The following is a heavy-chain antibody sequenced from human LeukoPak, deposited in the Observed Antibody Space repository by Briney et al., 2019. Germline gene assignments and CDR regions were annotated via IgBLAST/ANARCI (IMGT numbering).Heavy chain of an antibody. CDR2: INHSGST. CDR3: AMDYSSSWYLGY. J-gene: IGHJ4*02. V-gene: IGHV4-34*09. D-gene: IGHD6-13*01. CDR1: GGSFSGYY. Sequence: SETLSLTCAVYGGSFSGYYWSWIRQPPGKGLEWIGEINHSGSTYYNPSLKSRVTISVDTSKNQFSLKLSSVTAAGTAVYYCAMDYSSSWYLGYWGQGTLVTVSS.